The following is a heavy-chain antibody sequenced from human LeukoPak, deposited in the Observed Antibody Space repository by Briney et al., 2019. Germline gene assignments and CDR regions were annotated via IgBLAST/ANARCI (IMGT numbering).Heavy chain of an antibody. V-gene: IGHV3-23*01. CDR3: AKAPVTTCSGAYCYPFDY. J-gene: IGHJ4*02. CDR2: ISGSGGST. CDR1: GFTFSSFG. D-gene: IGHD2-21*01. Sequence: GGSLRLSCAASGFTFSSFGMSWVRQAPGKGLEWVSAISGSGGSTYYADSVKGRFTISRDNSKNTLYLQMNSLRAEDTAVYYCAKAPVTTCSGAYCYPFDYWGQGTLVTVSS.